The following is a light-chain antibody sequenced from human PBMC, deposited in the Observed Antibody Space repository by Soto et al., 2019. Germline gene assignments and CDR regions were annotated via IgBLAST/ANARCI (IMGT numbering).Light chain of an antibody. Sequence: QSVLTQPASVSGSPGQSITISCTGTSSDIGTYDYVSWYQHHPGKAPKLMIYEVTNRPSGISDRFSGSKSGKTASLTISGLQAEDEADYYCSSYTSTTTPVVFGGGT. V-gene: IGLV2-14*01. CDR3: SSYTSTTTPVV. CDR1: SSDIGTYDY. CDR2: EVT. J-gene: IGLJ2*01.